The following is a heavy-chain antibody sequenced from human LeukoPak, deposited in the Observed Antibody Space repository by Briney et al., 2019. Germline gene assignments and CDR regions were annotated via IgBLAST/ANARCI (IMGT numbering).Heavy chain of an antibody. V-gene: IGHV3-53*01. CDR2: IYSGGST. D-gene: IGHD3-10*01. Sequence: GGSLRLSCAASGFTVSSNYMSWVRQAPGKGLEWVSVIYSGGSTYYADSVKGRFTISRDNSKNTLYLQMNSLRAEDTAVYYCASFGFGYYFDYWGQGTLVTVSS. J-gene: IGHJ4*02. CDR3: ASFGFGYYFDY. CDR1: GFTVSSNY.